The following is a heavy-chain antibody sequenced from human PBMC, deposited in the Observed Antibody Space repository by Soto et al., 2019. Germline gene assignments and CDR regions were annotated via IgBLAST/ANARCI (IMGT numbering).Heavy chain of an antibody. J-gene: IGHJ4*02. CDR3: AIEKNFDY. CDR1: GFTFSSYS. CDR2: ISSSSSYI. V-gene: IGHV3-21*01. Sequence: EVQLVESGGGLVKPGGSLRLSCAASGFTFSSYSMNWVRQAPGKGLEWVSSISSSSSYIYYVDSVKGRFTISRDNAKNSLYLQTNSLRVEDTAVYYWAIEKNFDYWGQGTLVTVSS.